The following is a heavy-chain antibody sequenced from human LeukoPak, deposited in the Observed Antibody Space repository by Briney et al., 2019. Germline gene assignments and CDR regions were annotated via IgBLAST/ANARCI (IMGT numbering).Heavy chain of an antibody. Sequence: PGGSLRLSCAASGFTFSSYSMNWVRQAPGKGLEWVSSISSSSSYICYADSVKGRFTISRDNAKNSLYLQMNSLRAEDTAVYYCARDPVTRDYWGQGTLVTVSS. D-gene: IGHD4-11*01. CDR3: ARDPVTRDY. CDR1: GFTFSSYS. CDR2: ISSSSSYI. J-gene: IGHJ4*02. V-gene: IGHV3-21*01.